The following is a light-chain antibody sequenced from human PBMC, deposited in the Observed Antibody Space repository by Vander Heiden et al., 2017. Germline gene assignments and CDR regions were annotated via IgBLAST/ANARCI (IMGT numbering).Light chain of an antibody. CDR2: AAA. Sequence: DIQMTQSPSSLSAAVGDGVTITCRASQTIDSYLNWYQQKPGKAPQLLIYAAASLQSGVPTRFRGRGSGTDFTLTISRLQPEDFSTYYCQQGDSTPWTFGQGTKVEIK. J-gene: IGKJ1*01. V-gene: IGKV1-39*01. CDR3: QQGDSTPWT. CDR1: QTIDSY.